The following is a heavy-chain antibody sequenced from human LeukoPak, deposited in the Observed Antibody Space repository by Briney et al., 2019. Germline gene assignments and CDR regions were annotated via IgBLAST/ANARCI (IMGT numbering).Heavy chain of an antibody. D-gene: IGHD6-13*01. CDR3: ARPSIAAAGDY. CDR2: INSDGSST. V-gene: IGHV3-74*01. Sequence: PGGSLRLSCAASGFTFSSYWVPWVRQAPGKGLVWVSRINSDGSSTSYADSVKGRFTISRDNAKNTLYLQMNSLRAEDTAVYYCARPSIAAAGDYWGQGTLVTVSS. CDR1: GFTFSSYW. J-gene: IGHJ4*02.